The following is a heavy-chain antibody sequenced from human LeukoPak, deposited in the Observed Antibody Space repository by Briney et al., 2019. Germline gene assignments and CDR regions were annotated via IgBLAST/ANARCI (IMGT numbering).Heavy chain of an antibody. D-gene: IGHD1-26*01. CDR3: AMTSGSYFMDAFDI. CDR1: GGSISSGGYS. CDR2: IYYSGST. Sequence: SQTLSLTCAVSGGSISSGGYSWSWIRQPPGKGLEWIGYIYYSGSTNYNPSLKSRVTISVDTSKNQFSLKLSSVTAADTAVYYCAMTSGSYFMDAFDIWVQGTMVTVSS. J-gene: IGHJ3*02. V-gene: IGHV4-30-4*07.